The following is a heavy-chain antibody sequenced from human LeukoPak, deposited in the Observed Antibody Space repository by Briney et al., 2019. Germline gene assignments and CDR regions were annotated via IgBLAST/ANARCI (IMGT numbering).Heavy chain of an antibody. J-gene: IGHJ4*02. CDR1: GYTFTGYY. CDR3: ARDSRILWFGELGESADY. Sequence: AASVKVSCKAPGYTFTGYYMHWVRQAPGQGLEWMGWINPNSGGTNYAQKFQGRVTMTRDTSISTAYMELSRLRSDDTAVYYCARDSRILWFGELGESADYWGQGTLVTVSS. CDR2: INPNSGGT. D-gene: IGHD3-10*01. V-gene: IGHV1-2*02.